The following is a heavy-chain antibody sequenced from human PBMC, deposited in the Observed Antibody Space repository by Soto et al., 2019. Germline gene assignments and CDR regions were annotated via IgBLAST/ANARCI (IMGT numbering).Heavy chain of an antibody. V-gene: IGHV3-23*01. CDR1: GFTFSSYG. CDR2: ITGSGGTT. J-gene: IGHJ4*02. CDR3: AKDTRLPLGELSFDAFDY. D-gene: IGHD3-16*02. Sequence: EVQLLESGGGLVQPGGSLRLSCAASGFTFSSYGMSWVRQAPGKGLEWVSGITGSGGTTYYADSVKGRFTISRDNSKNTLYLQMNRLGAEDTAVYYCAKDTRLPLGELSFDAFDYWGQGTLVTVSS.